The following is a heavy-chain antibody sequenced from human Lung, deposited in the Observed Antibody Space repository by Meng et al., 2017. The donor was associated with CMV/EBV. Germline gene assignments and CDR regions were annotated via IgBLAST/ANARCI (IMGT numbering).Heavy chain of an antibody. D-gene: IGHD3-9*01. V-gene: IGHV3-53*01. CDR3: VRDPSYDILTAYPMAFDY. CDR1: GFTVSRNY. Sequence: GGSXRLXXAASGFTVSRNYMNWVRQTPGKGLEWVSVIYSSGSGRTKYADSVKGRFTISRDNSKNTVFLQMNSLRADDTAVYYCVRDPSYDILTAYPMAFDYXGQGXLVTVSS. CDR2: IYSSGSGRT. J-gene: IGHJ4*02.